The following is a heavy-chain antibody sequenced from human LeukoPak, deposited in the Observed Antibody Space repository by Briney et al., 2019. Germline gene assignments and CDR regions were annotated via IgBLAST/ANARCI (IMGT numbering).Heavy chain of an antibody. Sequence: ASVKVSCKASGHTFTSYGISWVRQAPGQGLEWMGWISAYNGNTNYAQKLQGRVTMTTDTSTSTAYMELRSLRSDDTAVYYCASMREPEASFDYWGQGTLVTVSS. CDR3: ASMREPEASFDY. J-gene: IGHJ4*02. CDR2: ISAYNGNT. CDR1: GHTFTSYG. D-gene: IGHD6-25*01. V-gene: IGHV1-18*01.